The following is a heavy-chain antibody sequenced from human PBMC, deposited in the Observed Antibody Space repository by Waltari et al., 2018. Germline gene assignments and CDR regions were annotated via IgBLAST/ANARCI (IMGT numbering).Heavy chain of an antibody. J-gene: IGHJ6*02. CDR1: GNTLSGYF. D-gene: IGHD5-12*01. CDR3: ATDRGGYPGMDV. Sequence: QVLLAQSGAEVKMPGASVRVSCSGNTLSGYFLHLVRQAPGLGLEGMGWINFNTGGTLYAQKFQGRVTMTRDTSIATAYMELSGLRYDDTAVYYCATDRGGYPGMDVWGQGTTVTVSS. V-gene: IGHV1-2*02. CDR2: INFNTGGT.